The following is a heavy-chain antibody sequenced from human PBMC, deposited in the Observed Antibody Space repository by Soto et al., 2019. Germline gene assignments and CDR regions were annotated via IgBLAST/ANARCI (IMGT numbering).Heavy chain of an antibody. CDR1: GYTFTSYY. CDR3: ARDRFPIVGATRGLRFDY. CDR2: INPSGGST. V-gene: IGHV1-46*01. J-gene: IGHJ4*02. D-gene: IGHD1-26*01. Sequence: ASVKVSCKASGYTFTSYYMHWVRQAPGQGLEWMGIINPSGGSTSYAQKFQGRVTMTRDTSTSTVYMELSSLRSEDTAVYYCARDRFPIVGATRGLRFDYWGQGTLVTVSS.